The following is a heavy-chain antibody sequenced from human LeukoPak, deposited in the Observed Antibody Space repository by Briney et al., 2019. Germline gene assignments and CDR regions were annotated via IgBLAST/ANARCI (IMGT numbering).Heavy chain of an antibody. CDR1: GFTFSSQA. CDR3: TRSGYYCDY. Sequence: GGSLRLSCAASGFTFSSQAMTWVRQAPGKGLEWLGFIRSKAYGGTTEYAASVKGRFTFSRDDSKSIAYLEMNNLDTDDTAVYYCTRSGYYCDYWGQGILVTVSS. J-gene: IGHJ4*02. V-gene: IGHV3-49*04. CDR2: IRSKAYGGTT. D-gene: IGHD3-3*01.